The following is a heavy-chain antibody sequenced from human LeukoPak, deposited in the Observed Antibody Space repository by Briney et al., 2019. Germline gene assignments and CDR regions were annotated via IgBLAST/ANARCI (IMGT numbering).Heavy chain of an antibody. J-gene: IGHJ5*02. D-gene: IGHD2-2*01. CDR2: IYYSGST. CDR1: GDSISSYY. CDR3: ARSRVRGLPGAGFDP. V-gene: IGHV4-59*01. Sequence: PSETLSLTCTVSGDSISSYYWSWIRQPPGKGLEWIGYIYYSGSTNYNPSLKGRVTISVDTSKNLFSLKLTSVTAADTAVYYCARSRVRGLPGAGFDPWGQGTLVTVSS.